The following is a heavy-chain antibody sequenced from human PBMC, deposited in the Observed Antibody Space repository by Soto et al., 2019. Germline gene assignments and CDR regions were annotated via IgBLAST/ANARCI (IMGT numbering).Heavy chain of an antibody. V-gene: IGHV3-21*01. CDR3: AKGLDYFDY. CDR2: ISSSSSYI. CDR1: GFTFSSYS. Sequence: EVQLVESGGGLVKPGGSLRLSCAASGFTFSSYSMNWVRQAPGKGLEWVSSISSSSSYIYYADSVKGRFTISRDNAKNSLYPQMNSLRAEDTAVYYCAKGLDYFDYWGQGTLVTVSS. J-gene: IGHJ4*02.